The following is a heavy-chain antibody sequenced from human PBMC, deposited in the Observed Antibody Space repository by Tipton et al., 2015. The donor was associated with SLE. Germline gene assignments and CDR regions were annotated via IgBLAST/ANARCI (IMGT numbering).Heavy chain of an antibody. J-gene: IGHJ4*02. V-gene: IGHV4-38-2*02. Sequence: TLSLTCIVSGGSISSGYYWGWIRQPPGKGLEWIGSIDHSGSTYYTPSLKSRVTISVDTSKNQFSLKLTSVTAADSAVYYCARADSSGSILSDYWGQGTLVTVSS. D-gene: IGHD3-22*01. CDR1: GGSISSGYY. CDR3: ARADSSGSILSDY. CDR2: IDHSGST.